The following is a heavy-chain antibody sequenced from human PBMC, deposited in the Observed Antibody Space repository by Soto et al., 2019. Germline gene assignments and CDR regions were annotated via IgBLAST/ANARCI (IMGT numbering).Heavy chain of an antibody. D-gene: IGHD3-16*01. V-gene: IGHV2-5*02. CDR2: IYWDDDK. CDR3: AHIPNYYQYDWFDP. Sequence: QITLKESGPPLVKPTQTLTLTCTFSGFSLTTRGVGVGWIRPPPGKALECLALIYWDDDKRYSPSLQSRLSITKDTSKNQVVLTMTNVDPVDTATYYCAHIPNYYQYDWFDPWGQGTLVSVSS. J-gene: IGHJ5*02. CDR1: GFSLTTRGVG.